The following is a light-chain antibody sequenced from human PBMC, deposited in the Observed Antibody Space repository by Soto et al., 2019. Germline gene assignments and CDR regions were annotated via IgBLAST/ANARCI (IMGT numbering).Light chain of an antibody. V-gene: IGLV2-11*01. Sequence: QSVLTQPRPVSGSPGQSVTISSTGTSSVVGGYNYVSWYQQHPGKAPKLTIYDVSKRPSGVPDRFSGSKSGNTASLTISGLQAEDEADYYCCSYAGSYTYVFGTGTKVTVL. CDR2: DVS. J-gene: IGLJ1*01. CDR1: SSVVGGYNY. CDR3: CSYAGSYTYV.